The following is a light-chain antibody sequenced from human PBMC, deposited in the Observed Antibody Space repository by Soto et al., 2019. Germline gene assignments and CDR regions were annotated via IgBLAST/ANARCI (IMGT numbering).Light chain of an antibody. CDR1: QSVSSSY. V-gene: IGKV3-20*01. CDR2: GAS. J-gene: IGKJ4*01. Sequence: DIVLTQSPGTLSLSPGERATLSCRASQSVSSSYLAWYQQKPGQAPRLLIYGASIRATGIPDRFSGSGSGTDFTLTISRLEPEDFAVYYCQQYGSSPLTFGEGTKVEIK. CDR3: QQYGSSPLT.